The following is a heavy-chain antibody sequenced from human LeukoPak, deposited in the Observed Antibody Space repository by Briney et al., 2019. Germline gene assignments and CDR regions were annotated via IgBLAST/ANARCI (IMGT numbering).Heavy chain of an antibody. CDR3: ARGPLHVVVPAATWFDP. J-gene: IGHJ5*02. Sequence: GSLRLSCAASGFTVSSNYMNWVRQAPGKGLEWVSYISSSGSTIYYADSVKGRFTISRDNAKNSLYLQMNSLRAEDTAVYYCARGPLHVVVPAATWFDPWGQGILVTVSS. D-gene: IGHD2-2*01. V-gene: IGHV3-48*04. CDR2: ISSSGSTI. CDR1: GFTVSSNY.